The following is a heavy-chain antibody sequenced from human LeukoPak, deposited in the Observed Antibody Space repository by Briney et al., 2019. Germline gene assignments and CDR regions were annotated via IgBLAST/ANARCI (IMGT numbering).Heavy chain of an antibody. Sequence: PGGSLRLSCAASGFIFSCYWMSWVRQAPGKGLEWVANIKEDESDKYYVDSVQGRFTISRHNAENSLYLQMNSLRAEDTAVYYCARYDGGVAIDCWGQGTLVTVSS. CDR1: GFIFSCYW. V-gene: IGHV3-7*01. CDR2: IKEDESDK. D-gene: IGHD3-16*01. CDR3: ARYDGGVAIDC. J-gene: IGHJ4*02.